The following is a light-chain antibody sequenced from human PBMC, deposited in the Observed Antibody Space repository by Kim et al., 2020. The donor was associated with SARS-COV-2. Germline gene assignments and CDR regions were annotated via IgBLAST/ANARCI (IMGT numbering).Light chain of an antibody. CDR2: RDA. Sequence: SYELTQPLSVSVAPGQTATITCEGANIGGKDVHWYQQQSGQAPVMVIYRDAKRPSGLPERFSGSNSGNTATLTITRAQVGDEADYYCQVWDNRSVVFGGG. V-gene: IGLV3-9*01. CDR1: NIGGKD. CDR3: QVWDNRSVV. J-gene: IGLJ3*02.